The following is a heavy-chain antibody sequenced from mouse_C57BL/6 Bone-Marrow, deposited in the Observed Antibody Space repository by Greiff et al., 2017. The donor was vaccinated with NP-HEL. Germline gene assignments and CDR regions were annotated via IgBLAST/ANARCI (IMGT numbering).Heavy chain of an antibody. CDR3: EGFPYWYFDV. Sequence: QVQLQQSGAELARPGASVKLSCKASGYTFTSYGISWVKQRTGQGLEWIGEIYPRSGNTYSNEKFKGKATLTADKSSSPAYMELRSLTSEDSAVYFCEGFPYWYFDVWGTGTTVTVSS. V-gene: IGHV1-81*01. CDR1: GYTFTSYG. J-gene: IGHJ1*03. CDR2: IYPRSGNT.